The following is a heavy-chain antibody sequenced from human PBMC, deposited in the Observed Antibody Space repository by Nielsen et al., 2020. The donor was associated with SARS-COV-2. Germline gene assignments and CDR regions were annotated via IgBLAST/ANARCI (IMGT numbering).Heavy chain of an antibody. CDR1: RGSFSGYY. J-gene: IGHJ6*02. CDR3: ARGGYQLLLRNYYYGMDV. CDR2: IDHTGST. D-gene: IGHD2-2*01. Sequence: SETLSLTCAVYRGSFSGYYWSWIRQPPGKGLEWIGEIDHTGSTNYNPSLKSRVSMSVDTSNDQFSLKLSSVTAADTAVYYCARGGYQLLLRNYYYGMDVWGQGTTVTVSS. V-gene: IGHV4-34*01.